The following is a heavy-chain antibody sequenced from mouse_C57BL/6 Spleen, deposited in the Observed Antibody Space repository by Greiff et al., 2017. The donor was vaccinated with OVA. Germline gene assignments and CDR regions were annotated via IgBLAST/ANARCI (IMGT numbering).Heavy chain of an antibody. Sequence: VQLQQSGPELVKPGASVKISCKASGYAFSSSWMNWVKQRPGKGLEWIGRIYPGDGDTNYNGKFKGKATLTADKSSSTAYMQLSSLTSEDSAVYCCARELRLLVFDYWGQGTTLTVSS. CDR2: IYPGDGDT. J-gene: IGHJ2*01. CDR1: GYAFSSSW. D-gene: IGHD3-2*02. CDR3: ARELRLLVFDY. V-gene: IGHV1-82*01.